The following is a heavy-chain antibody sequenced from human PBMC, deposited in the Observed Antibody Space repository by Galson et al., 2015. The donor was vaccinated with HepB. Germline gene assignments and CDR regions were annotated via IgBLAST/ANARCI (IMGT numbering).Heavy chain of an antibody. Sequence: SLRLSCAASGFTFSSYSMNWVRQAPGKGLEWVSYISSSSSTIYYADSVKGRFTISRDNAKNSLYLQMNSLRDEDTAVYYCAGPIVGATSAFFDYWGQGTLVTVSS. J-gene: IGHJ4*02. V-gene: IGHV3-48*02. D-gene: IGHD1-26*01. CDR1: GFTFSSYS. CDR3: AGPIVGATSAFFDY. CDR2: ISSSSSTI.